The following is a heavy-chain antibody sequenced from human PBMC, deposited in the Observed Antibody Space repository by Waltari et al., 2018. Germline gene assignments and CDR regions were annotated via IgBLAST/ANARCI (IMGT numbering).Heavy chain of an antibody. CDR2: VHGTGKT. J-gene: IGHJ5*02. Sequence: QLQLQQSGPGLVKPSGTLSLICTVSGAAMIRTYWWSWVRQSPGKGLEWIGQVHGTGKTNYNPSFASRVTVSLDTSASHFALKLTSATAADTALYYCARDRGRGLFLDTWGQGTLVTVSP. CDR3: ARDRGRGLFLDT. V-gene: IGHV4-4*02. D-gene: IGHD2-15*01. CDR1: GAAMIRTYW.